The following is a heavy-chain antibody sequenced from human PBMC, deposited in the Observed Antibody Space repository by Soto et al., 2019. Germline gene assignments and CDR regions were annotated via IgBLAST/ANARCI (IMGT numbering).Heavy chain of an antibody. Sequence: SETLSLTCTVSGGSISSYYWSWIRQPPGKGLEWIGYIYYSGSTNYNPSLKSRVTISVDTSKNQFSLKLSSVTAADTAVYYRARWARGDCSGGSCYSGRYYYYYYMDVWGKGTTVTVSS. CDR2: IYYSGST. V-gene: IGHV4-59*08. CDR3: ARWARGDCSGGSCYSGRYYYYYYMDV. D-gene: IGHD2-15*01. J-gene: IGHJ6*03. CDR1: GGSISSYY.